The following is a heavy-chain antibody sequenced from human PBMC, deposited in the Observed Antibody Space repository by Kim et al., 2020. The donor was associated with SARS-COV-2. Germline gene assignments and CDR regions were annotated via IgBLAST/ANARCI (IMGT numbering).Heavy chain of an antibody. CDR1: GYTFTSYG. CDR3: ARGGVVVVAATSSSFDI. V-gene: IGHV1-18*01. J-gene: IGHJ3*02. Sequence: ASVKVSCKASGYTFTSYGISWVRQAPGQGLEWMGWISAYNGNTNYAQKLQGRVTMTTDTSTSTAYMELRSLRSDDPAVYYCARGGVVVVAATSSSFDIWGQGTMVTVSS. CDR2: ISAYNGNT. D-gene: IGHD2-15*01.